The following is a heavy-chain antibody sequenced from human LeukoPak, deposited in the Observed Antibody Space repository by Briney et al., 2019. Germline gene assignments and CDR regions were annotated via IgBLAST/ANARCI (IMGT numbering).Heavy chain of an antibody. CDR2: FNPVFGTA. CDR3: AKTFLTAYDTYFYYYGLDV. V-gene: IGHV1-69*13. CDR1: GDTFSSYV. J-gene: IGHJ6*02. D-gene: IGHD3-9*01. Sequence: SVKVSCKASGDTFSSYVSSWVRQAPGRGLEWMGGFNPVFGTAHYAQKLQDRVTITADESTSTAYMELSSLRSEDTAVYYCAKTFLTAYDTYFYYYGLDVWGQGTPVTVSS.